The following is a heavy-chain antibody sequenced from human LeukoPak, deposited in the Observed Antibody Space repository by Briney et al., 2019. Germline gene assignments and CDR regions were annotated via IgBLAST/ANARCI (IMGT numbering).Heavy chain of an antibody. Sequence: GGSLRLSCAASGFTFSSYAMSWVRQAPGKGLEWVSVIYSGGSTYYADSVKGRFTISRDNSKNTLYLQMNSLRAEDTAVYYCARDEGNDSSSWYRLLLDYWGQGTLVTVSS. CDR1: GFTFSSYA. D-gene: IGHD6-13*01. CDR3: ARDEGNDSSSWYRLLLDY. J-gene: IGHJ4*02. CDR2: IYSGGST. V-gene: IGHV3-66*01.